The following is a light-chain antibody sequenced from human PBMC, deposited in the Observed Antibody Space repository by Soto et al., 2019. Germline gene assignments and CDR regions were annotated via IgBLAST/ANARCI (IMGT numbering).Light chain of an antibody. V-gene: IGLV2-14*01. CDR3: SSYTSNKTL. J-gene: IGLJ2*01. Sequence: QSVLTQPASVSGSPGQSITISCTGTSSDVGDYKYVSWYQQYPGKAPKLMIYEVSNRPSGVSNRFSGSKSGNTASLTISGLQAEDEADYYCSSYTSNKTLFGGEKKLT. CDR2: EVS. CDR1: SSDVGDYKY.